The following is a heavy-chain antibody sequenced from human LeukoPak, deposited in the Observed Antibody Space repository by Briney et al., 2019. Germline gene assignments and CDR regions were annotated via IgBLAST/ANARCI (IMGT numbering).Heavy chain of an antibody. D-gene: IGHD2-21*01. Sequence: PGGSLRLSCAASGFTFSSYAMHWVRQAPGKGLEWVAVISYDGSNKYYADSVKGRFTISRDNSKNTLYLQMNSLRAEDTAVYYCAREDRVGGYYYYYYMDVWGKGTTVTVSS. CDR3: AREDRVGGYYYYYYMDV. CDR1: GFTFSSYA. CDR2: ISYDGSNK. V-gene: IGHV3-30*04. J-gene: IGHJ6*03.